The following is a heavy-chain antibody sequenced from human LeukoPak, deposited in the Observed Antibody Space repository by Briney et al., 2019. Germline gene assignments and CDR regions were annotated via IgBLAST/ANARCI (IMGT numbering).Heavy chain of an antibody. CDR1: GFTFSNYA. CDR2: ISGSGYST. CDR3: AKDPLLL. J-gene: IGHJ4*02. Sequence: PGGSLRLSCAASGFTFSNYAMSWVRQAPGKGLGWVSGISGSGYSTYYADSVKGRFTISRDSSNNTLYLQMNSLRAEDTAVYYCAKDPLLLWGQGTLVTVSS. D-gene: IGHD3-22*01. V-gene: IGHV3-23*01.